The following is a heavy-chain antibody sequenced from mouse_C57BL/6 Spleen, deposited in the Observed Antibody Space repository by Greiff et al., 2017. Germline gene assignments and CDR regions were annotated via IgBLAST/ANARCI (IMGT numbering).Heavy chain of an antibody. V-gene: IGHV1-76*01. D-gene: IGHD1-1*01. Sequence: VQLQQSGAELVRPGASVKLSCKASGYTFTDYYINWVKQRPGQGLEWIARIYPGSGNTYYNEKFKGKATLTAEKSSSTAYMQLSSLTSEDSAVYFCARPYYYGSSLSLYYFDYWGQGTTLTVSS. CDR2: IYPGSGNT. CDR3: ARPYYYGSSLSLYYFDY. J-gene: IGHJ2*01. CDR1: GYTFTDYY.